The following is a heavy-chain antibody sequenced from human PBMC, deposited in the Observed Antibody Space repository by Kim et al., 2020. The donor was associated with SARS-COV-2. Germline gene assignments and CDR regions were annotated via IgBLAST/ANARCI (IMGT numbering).Heavy chain of an antibody. D-gene: IGHD5-12*01. V-gene: IGHV3-53*01. J-gene: IGHJ6*02. Sequence: VKGRFTISRDNSKNTLYLQMNSLRAEDTAVYYCASYQESTTYYYYYGMDVWGQGTTVTVSS. CDR3: ASYQESTTYYYYYGMDV.